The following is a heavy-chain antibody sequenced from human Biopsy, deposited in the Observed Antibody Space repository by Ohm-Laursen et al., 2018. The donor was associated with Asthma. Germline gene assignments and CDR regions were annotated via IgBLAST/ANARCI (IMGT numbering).Heavy chain of an antibody. D-gene: IGHD7-27*01. CDR1: GGSMSSSSYY. Sequence: SQTLSLTCTVSGGSMSSSSYYWGWIRQPPGKGLEWMGSISYTGSAYHNPSLKSRVTISVNTSKIHFSRKLSSVTAADTAVYCCARHWDWGSFFDYWGQGTPVTVSS. CDR2: ISYTGSA. CDR3: ARHWDWGSFFDY. V-gene: IGHV4-39*01. J-gene: IGHJ4*02.